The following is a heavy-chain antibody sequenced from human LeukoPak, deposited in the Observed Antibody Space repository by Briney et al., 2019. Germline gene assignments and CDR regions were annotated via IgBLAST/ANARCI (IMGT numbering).Heavy chain of an antibody. V-gene: IGHV3-33*01. CDR3: ARDPGTLATYFDY. J-gene: IGHJ4*02. Sequence: GGSLRLSCAASGFTFSSYGMPWVLQAPGKGLEWVAVIWYDGSKKYYADSVKGRFTISRDDSKNTLYLQMNSLRAEDTAIYYCARDPGTLATYFDYWGPGTLVTVSS. CDR2: IWYDGSKK. CDR1: GFTFSSYG. D-gene: IGHD6-13*01.